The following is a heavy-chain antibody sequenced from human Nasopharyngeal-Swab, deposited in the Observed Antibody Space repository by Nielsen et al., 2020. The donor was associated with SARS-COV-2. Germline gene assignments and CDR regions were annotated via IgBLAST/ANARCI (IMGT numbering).Heavy chain of an antibody. CDR3: ARGSIRGIIISDFDY. J-gene: IGHJ4*02. CDR2: ISSSSGYT. D-gene: IGHD3-10*01. Sequence: GESLKISCAASGFTFSDYYMSWIRQAPGKGLEWVSYISSSSGYTNYADSVKGRFAISRDNAKNSLYLQMNSLRADDTAVYYCARGSIRGIIISDFDYWGQGTLVTVSS. CDR1: GFTFSDYY. V-gene: IGHV3-11*05.